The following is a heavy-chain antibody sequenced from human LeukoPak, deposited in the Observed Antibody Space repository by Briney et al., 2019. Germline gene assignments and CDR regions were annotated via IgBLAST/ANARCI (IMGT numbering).Heavy chain of an antibody. CDR2: IIPIFGTA. CDR1: GGTFSSYA. CDR3: ARARVPAAIHGFDI. J-gene: IGHJ3*02. V-gene: IGHV1-69*13. D-gene: IGHD2-2*01. Sequence: SVKVSCKASGGTFSSYAIRWERQAPGQGLELMGGIIPIFGTANYAQTFQGRVTITSDESTSTAYMGLSSVRSEDTAVYYCARARVPAAIHGFDILGQGEMGIVS.